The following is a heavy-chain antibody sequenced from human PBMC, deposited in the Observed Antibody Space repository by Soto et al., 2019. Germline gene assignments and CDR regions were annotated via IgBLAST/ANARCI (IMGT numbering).Heavy chain of an antibody. D-gene: IGHD1-26*01. CDR2: ISWNSGSI. CDR3: AKDGLVGATEGYFDY. Sequence: PGGSLRLSCAASGFTFDDYAMHWVRQAPGKGLEWVSGISWNSGSIGYADSVKGRFTISRDNAKNSLYLQMNSLRAEDTALYYYAKDGLVGATEGYFDYWGQGTLVTVSS. V-gene: IGHV3-9*01. CDR1: GFTFDDYA. J-gene: IGHJ4*02.